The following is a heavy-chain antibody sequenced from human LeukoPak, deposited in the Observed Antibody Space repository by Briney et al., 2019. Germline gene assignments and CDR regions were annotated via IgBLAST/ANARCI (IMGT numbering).Heavy chain of an antibody. V-gene: IGHV3-7*01. D-gene: IGHD6-13*01. CDR2: IKQDGSEK. CDR3: ARDPGSIAAAGTAYYYYYYMDV. J-gene: IGHJ6*03. CDR1: GFTFSSYW. Sequence: GGSLRLSCAASGFTFSSYWMSWVRQAPGKGLEWVANIKQDGSEKYFVDSVKGRFTISRDSAKDSLYLQMNSLRAEDTAVYYCARDPGSIAAAGTAYYYYYYMDVWGKGTTVTVSS.